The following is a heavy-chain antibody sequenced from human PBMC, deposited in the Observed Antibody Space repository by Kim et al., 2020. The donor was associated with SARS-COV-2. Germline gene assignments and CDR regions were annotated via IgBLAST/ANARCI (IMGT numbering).Heavy chain of an antibody. CDR3: ASRYYGPGSPSLHWFDF. V-gene: IGHV4-39*07. CDR2: IHYTGST. D-gene: IGHD3-10*01. CDR1: GASISSTNHY. J-gene: IGHJ2*01. Sequence: SETLSLTCTVSGASISSTNHYWGWIRQPPGKGLEWIGTIHYTGSTQYSPPSLKSRVTISVDTSRNQFSLKLSSVTAADTAVYYCASRYYGPGSPSLHWFDFWGRGTLASVSS.